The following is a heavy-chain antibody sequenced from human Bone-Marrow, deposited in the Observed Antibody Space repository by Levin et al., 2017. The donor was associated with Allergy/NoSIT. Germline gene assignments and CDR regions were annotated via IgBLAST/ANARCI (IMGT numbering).Heavy chain of an antibody. CDR1: GFTFRTYS. J-gene: IGHJ6*02. D-gene: IGHD2-2*01. Sequence: WASVKVSCAASGFTFRTYSMNWVRQAPGKGLEWVSYISTTGSTVYYADSVRGRFTISRDNAKNSLYLQMNSLRDEDTAVYYCAREKGYCSGTTCYAGYYYCVDVWGQGTTVTVSS. CDR2: ISTTGSTV. CDR3: AREKGYCSGTTCYAGYYYCVDV. V-gene: IGHV3-48*02.